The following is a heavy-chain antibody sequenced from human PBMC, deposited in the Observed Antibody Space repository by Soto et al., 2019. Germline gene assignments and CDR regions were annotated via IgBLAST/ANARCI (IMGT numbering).Heavy chain of an antibody. J-gene: IGHJ3*02. V-gene: IGHV1-2*02. CDR2: INPNSGGT. CDR3: ARGLLRYFDWLSDAFDI. Sequence: ASVKVSCKASGYTFTGYYMHWVRRAPGQGLEWMGWINPNSGGTNYAQKFQGRVTMTRDTSISTAYMELSRLRSDDTAVYYCARGLLRYFDWLSDAFDIWGQGTMVTASS. CDR1: GYTFTGYY. D-gene: IGHD3-9*01.